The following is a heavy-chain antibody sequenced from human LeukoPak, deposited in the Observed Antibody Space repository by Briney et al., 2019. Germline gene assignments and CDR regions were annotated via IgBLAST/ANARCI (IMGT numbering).Heavy chain of an antibody. CDR1: GYTFTTYG. J-gene: IGHJ5*02. V-gene: IGHV1-18*01. CDR3: ARSPITLVGAVIPNWFDP. D-gene: IGHD3-10*01. CDR2: ISAYNGNT. Sequence: ASVKVSCKASGYTFTTYGISWVRQAPGQGLEWMGWISAYNGNTNYAQKFQGRVTMTTDTSTSTAYMELRSLRSDDTAVYYCARSPITLVGAVIPNWFDPWGQGTLVTVSS.